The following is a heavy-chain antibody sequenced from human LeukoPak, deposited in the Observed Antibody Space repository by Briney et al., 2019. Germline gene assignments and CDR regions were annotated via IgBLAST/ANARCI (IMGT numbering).Heavy chain of an antibody. D-gene: IGHD3-10*01. CDR2: TDTSGRYV. CDR1: GFTFSNYG. J-gene: IGHJ3*02. CDR3: ARGRSITLLRGVAMSDGFGI. Sequence: PGGSLRLSCAASGFTFSNYGMNWVRQAPGKGLEWVSFTDTSGRYVYYGDSVKGRFTISRDNAKNLLFLQMNGLRAEDTALYYCARGRSITLLRGVAMSDGFGIWGQGAMVAVSS. V-gene: IGHV3-21*06.